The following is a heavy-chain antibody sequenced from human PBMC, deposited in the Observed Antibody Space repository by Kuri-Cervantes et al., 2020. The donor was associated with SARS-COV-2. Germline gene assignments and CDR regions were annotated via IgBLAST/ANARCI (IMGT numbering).Heavy chain of an antibody. CDR1: GFTFDDYG. D-gene: IGHD3-22*01. V-gene: IGHV3-20*01. CDR2: INWNGGST. Sequence: LSLTCAASGFTFDDYGMSWVRQAPGKGLEWVSGINWNGGSTGYADSVKGRFTISRDNAKNSLYLQMNSLRAEDTALYHCARRGGYSESYYYYYYMDVWGKGTTVTVSS. J-gene: IGHJ6*03. CDR3: ARRGGYSESYYYYYYMDV.